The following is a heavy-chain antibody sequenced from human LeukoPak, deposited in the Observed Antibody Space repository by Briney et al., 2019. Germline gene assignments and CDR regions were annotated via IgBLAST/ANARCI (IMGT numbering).Heavy chain of an antibody. CDR2: ISGSGGST. Sequence: GGSLRLSCAASGFTFRGYAMSWVRQAPGKGLEWVSAISGSGGSTYYADSVKGRFTISRDKSKNTLYLQMNSLRAEDTAVYYCAKPSGSYPVYYWGQGTLVTVSS. CDR1: GFTFRGYA. CDR3: AKPSGSYPVYY. D-gene: IGHD1-26*01. V-gene: IGHV3-23*01. J-gene: IGHJ4*02.